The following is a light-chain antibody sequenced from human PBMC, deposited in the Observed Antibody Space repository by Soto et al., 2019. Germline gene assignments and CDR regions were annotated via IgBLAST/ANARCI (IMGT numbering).Light chain of an antibody. CDR1: SSDIGGYNY. CDR2: EVS. J-gene: IGLJ2*01. CDR3: SSYAGSDKFVI. V-gene: IGLV2-8*01. Sequence: QSALTQPPSASGSPGQSVTISCTGSSSDIGGYNYVSWYQQHPGTAPHLIIYEVSKRPSGVSVRFSGSKSGSTASLTVSGLQADDEAHYFCSSYAGSDKFVIFGGGTKLTVL.